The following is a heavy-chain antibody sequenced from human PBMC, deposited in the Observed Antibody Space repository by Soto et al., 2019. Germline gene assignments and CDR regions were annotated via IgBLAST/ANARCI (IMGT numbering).Heavy chain of an antibody. V-gene: IGHV1-3*01. J-gene: IGHJ4*02. CDR1: GYTFTSYA. Sequence: ASVKVSCKASGYTFTSYAMHWVRQAPGQRLEWMGWINAGNGNTKYSQKFQGRVTITRDTSASTGYMELSSLRSEDTAVYYCARAYDFWSGYFDYWGQGTLVTVSS. D-gene: IGHD3-3*01. CDR3: ARAYDFWSGYFDY. CDR2: INAGNGNT.